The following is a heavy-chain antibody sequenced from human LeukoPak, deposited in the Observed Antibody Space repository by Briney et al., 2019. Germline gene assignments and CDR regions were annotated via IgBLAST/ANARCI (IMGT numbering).Heavy chain of an antibody. V-gene: IGHV1-18*01. Sequence: GASVKVSCKASGYTLTSHGINWVRQAPGQGLEWMGWMSINNGNTNYAQKLQGRVTMTKNLFTSTVYMELWSLRSDDTAVYYCAREVGDGSWYYFDYWGQGTLVTVSS. CDR1: GYTLTSHG. CDR3: AREVGDGSWYYFDY. J-gene: IGHJ4*02. D-gene: IGHD4-17*01. CDR2: MSINNGNT.